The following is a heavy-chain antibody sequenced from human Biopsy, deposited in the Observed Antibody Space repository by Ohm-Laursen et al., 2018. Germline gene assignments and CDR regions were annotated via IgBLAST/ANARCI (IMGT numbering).Heavy chain of an antibody. Sequence: TLSLTCSVYGESFNGYYWSWIRQTLGKGLEWIGEINHSGRTNYNPSLKSRVTISVDTSKNQFSLKVRSVTAADTAVYYCVRGVDYYDPYHYYALDVWGQGTTVTVSS. CDR1: GESFNGYY. D-gene: IGHD3-22*01. V-gene: IGHV4-34*01. J-gene: IGHJ6*02. CDR2: INHSGRT. CDR3: VRGVDYYDPYHYYALDV.